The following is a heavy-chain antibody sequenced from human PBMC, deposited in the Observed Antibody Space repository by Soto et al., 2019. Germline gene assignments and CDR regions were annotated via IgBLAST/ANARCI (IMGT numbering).Heavy chain of an antibody. J-gene: IGHJ1*01. Sequence: QVQLVESGGGVVQPGRSLRLSCAASGFTFSSYGMHWVRQAPGKGLEWVAVIWYDGSNKYYADSVKGRFTISRDNSKNTLYLQMNSLRAEDTAVYYCARDGGYCSGGSCSIVAEYFQHWGQGTLVTVSS. CDR1: GFTFSSYG. CDR3: ARDGGYCSGGSCSIVAEYFQH. D-gene: IGHD2-15*01. CDR2: IWYDGSNK. V-gene: IGHV3-33*01.